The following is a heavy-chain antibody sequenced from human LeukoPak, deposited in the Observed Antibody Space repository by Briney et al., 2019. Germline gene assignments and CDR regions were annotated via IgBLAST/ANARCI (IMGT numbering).Heavy chain of an antibody. V-gene: IGHV5-51*01. D-gene: IGHD6-6*01. CDR3: ARHSGPYSRSDY. CDR1: GYSFTSYW. J-gene: IGHJ4*02. Sequence: GESLRISCKSSGYSFTSYWISWVRQMPGKGLEWMGIIYPSDSDTRYSPSFEGQVTISVDKSISTAYLQWSSLKASDTAIYYCARHSGPYSRSDYWGQGTLVTVSS. CDR2: IYPSDSDT.